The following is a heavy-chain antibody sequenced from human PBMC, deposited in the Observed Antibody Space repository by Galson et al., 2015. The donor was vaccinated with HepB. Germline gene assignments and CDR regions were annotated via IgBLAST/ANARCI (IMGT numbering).Heavy chain of an antibody. J-gene: IGHJ4*02. CDR1: GLSFDIHA. Sequence: SLRLSCAVSGLSFDIHAMNWVRLAPGKGLQWVSTISTSGADTYYTASVRGRFTISRDNSKNMLYLQMNTLRVEDTAIYYCAKDADILTGYPYYFDYWGQGTLVSVSS. V-gene: IGHV3-23*01. CDR2: ISTSGADT. D-gene: IGHD3-9*01. CDR3: AKDADILTGYPYYFDY.